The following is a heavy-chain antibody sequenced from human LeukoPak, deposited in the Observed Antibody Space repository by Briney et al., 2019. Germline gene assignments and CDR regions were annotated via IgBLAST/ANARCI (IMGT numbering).Heavy chain of an antibody. V-gene: IGHV4-34*01. J-gene: IGHJ4*02. Sequence: SETLSLTCAVYGGSFSGYYWSWIRQPPGKGLKWIGEINHSGSTNYNPSLKSRVTISVDTSKNQFSLKLSSVTAADTAVYYCAREKVGRLRYFDWSFFFDYWGQGTLVTVSS. CDR3: AREKVGRLRYFDWSFFFDY. D-gene: IGHD3-9*01. CDR2: INHSGST. CDR1: GGSFSGYY.